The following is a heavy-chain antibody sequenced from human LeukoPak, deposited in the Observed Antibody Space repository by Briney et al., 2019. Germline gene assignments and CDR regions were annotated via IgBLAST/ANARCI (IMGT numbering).Heavy chain of an antibody. V-gene: IGHV3-20*04. D-gene: IGHD6-13*01. J-gene: IGHJ4*02. CDR2: INWNGGST. Sequence: PGGSLRLSCAAWGFTFDEYGMSWVRQAPGKGLEWVSGINWNGGSTGYADSVKGRFTISRDNAKNSLYLQMNSLRAEDTAVYYCAGAIAAAAIFAIDYWGQGTLVTVSS. CDR1: GFTFDEYG. CDR3: AGAIAAAAIFAIDY.